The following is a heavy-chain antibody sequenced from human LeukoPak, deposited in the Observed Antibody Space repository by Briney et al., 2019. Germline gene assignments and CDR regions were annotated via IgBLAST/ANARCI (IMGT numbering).Heavy chain of an antibody. D-gene: IGHD6-19*01. CDR1: GGSISSYY. CDR3: ARDLGYSSGWYEGGHFDY. J-gene: IGHJ4*02. CDR2: IYYSGST. V-gene: IGHV4-59*12. Sequence: PSETLSLTCTVSGGSISSYYWNWIRQPPGKGLEWIGYIYYSGSTNYNPSLKSRVTISVDTSKNQFSLKLSSVTAADTAVYYCARDLGYSSGWYEGGHFDYWGQGTLVTVSS.